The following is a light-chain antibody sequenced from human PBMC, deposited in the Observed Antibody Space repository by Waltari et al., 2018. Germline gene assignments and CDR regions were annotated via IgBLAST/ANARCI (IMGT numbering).Light chain of an antibody. CDR3: SSYIDSSTLEL. J-gene: IGLJ2*01. CDR2: DVS. V-gene: IGLV2-14*03. CDR1: SSDLGGYNY. Sequence: QSALTQPASVSGSPGQSITISCTGTSSDLGGYNYVSWYQQAPGKAPKLIIYDVSNRPSGVSSRFSGSKSGNTASLTISGLQAEDEANYYCSSYIDSSTLELFGGGTSLTVL.